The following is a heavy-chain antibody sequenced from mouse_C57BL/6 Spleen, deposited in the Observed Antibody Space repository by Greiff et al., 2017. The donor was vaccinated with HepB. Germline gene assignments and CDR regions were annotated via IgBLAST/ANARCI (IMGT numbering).Heavy chain of an antibody. D-gene: IGHD3-2*02. CDR1: GYSITSGYD. CDR3: ARGSQAKGPWFAY. Sequence: EVQLQQSGPGMVKPSQSLSLTCTVTGYSITSGYDWHWIRHFPGNKLEWMGYISYSGSTNYNPSFKSRISITHDTSKNHFFLKLNSVTTEDTATYYCARGSQAKGPWFAYWGQGTLVTVSA. J-gene: IGHJ3*01. CDR2: ISYSGST. V-gene: IGHV3-1*01.